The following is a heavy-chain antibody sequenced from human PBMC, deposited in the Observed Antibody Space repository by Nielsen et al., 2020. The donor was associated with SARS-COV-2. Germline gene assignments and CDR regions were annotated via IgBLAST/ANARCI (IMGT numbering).Heavy chain of an antibody. CDR1: GDSIRSYY. Sequence: SETLSLTCTVSGDSIRSYYWSWIRQPPGKGLEWIGNIHDTATTTYNPSFKSRVTMSVDTSKNQFSLKLNSVSAADTAVYYCAREIEWNFFDYWGQGTLVTVSS. J-gene: IGHJ4*02. V-gene: IGHV4-59*01. CDR2: IHDTATT. CDR3: AREIEWNFFDY. D-gene: IGHD1-7*01.